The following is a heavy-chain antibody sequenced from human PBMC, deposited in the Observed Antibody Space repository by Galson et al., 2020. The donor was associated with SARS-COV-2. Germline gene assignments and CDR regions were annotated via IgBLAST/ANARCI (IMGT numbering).Heavy chain of an antibody. J-gene: IGHJ6*02. Sequence: GSLKISCSASGFTFSSYAMHWVRQAPGKGLEYVSAISSNGDNTYYADSVKGRFTISRDNSKNTLYLQLSSLRAEDTAVYYCVKTLSTSWKGMDVWGQGTTVTVSS. CDR3: VKTLSTSWKGMDV. V-gene: IGHV3-64D*08. CDR1: GFTFSSYA. D-gene: IGHD2-2*01. CDR2: ISSNGDNT.